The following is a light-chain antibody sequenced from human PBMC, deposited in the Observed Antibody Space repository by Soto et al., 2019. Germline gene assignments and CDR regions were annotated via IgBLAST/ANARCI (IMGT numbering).Light chain of an antibody. CDR3: SLYTSGSTYV. CDR2: EVT. Sequence: QSALTQPASVSGSPGQSITISCTGASSDVGTYNRVSWYQQPPGTAPKLMMYEVTNRPSGVPDRFSGSKSGSTASLTISGLQAEDEADYYCSLYTSGSTYVFGTGTKVTVL. J-gene: IGLJ1*01. CDR1: SSDVGTYNR. V-gene: IGLV2-18*01.